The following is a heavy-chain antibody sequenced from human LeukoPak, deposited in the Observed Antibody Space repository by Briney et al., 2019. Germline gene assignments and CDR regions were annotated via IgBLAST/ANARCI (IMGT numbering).Heavy chain of an antibody. V-gene: IGHV4-59*08. CDR2: IYYSGST. J-gene: IGHJ3*02. CDR1: GGSISSYY. Sequence: SETLSLTCTVSGGSISSYYWSWIRQPPGKGLEWIGYIYYSGSTNYNPSLKSRVTISVDTSKNQFSLKLSSVTAADTAVYYCARGYDNWNVRGAFDIWGQGTMVTVSS. D-gene: IGHD1-20*01. CDR3: ARGYDNWNVRGAFDI.